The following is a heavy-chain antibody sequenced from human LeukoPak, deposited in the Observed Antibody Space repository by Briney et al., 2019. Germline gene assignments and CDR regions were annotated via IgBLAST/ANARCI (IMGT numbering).Heavy chain of an antibody. V-gene: IGHV4-34*01. CDR1: GGSFSGYY. J-gene: IGHJ4*02. CDR3: VRGPHITIFGVVIPFDY. CDR2: INHSGST. Sequence: SETLSLTCAVYGGSFSGYYWSWIRQPPGKGLEWIGEINHSGSTNYNPSLKSRVTISVDTSKNQFSLKLSSVTAADTAVYYCVRGPHITIFGVVIPFDYWGQGTLVTVSS. D-gene: IGHD3-3*01.